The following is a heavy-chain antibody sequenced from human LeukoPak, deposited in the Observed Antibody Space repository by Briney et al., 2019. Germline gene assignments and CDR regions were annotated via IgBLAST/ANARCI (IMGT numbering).Heavy chain of an antibody. Sequence: SETLSLTCTVSGGSISSYYWSWIRQPPGKGLEWIGYIYYSGSTNYNPSLKSRVTISVDTSKNQFSLKLSSVTAADTAVYYCARDRPATPDTYYYYMDVWGKGTTVTISS. V-gene: IGHV4-59*01. D-gene: IGHD5-18*01. CDR2: IYYSGST. J-gene: IGHJ6*03. CDR3: ARDRPATPDTYYYYMDV. CDR1: GGSISSYY.